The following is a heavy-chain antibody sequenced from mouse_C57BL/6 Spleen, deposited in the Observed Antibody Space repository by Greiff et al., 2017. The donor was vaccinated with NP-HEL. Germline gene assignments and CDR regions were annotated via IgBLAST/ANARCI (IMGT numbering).Heavy chain of an antibody. D-gene: IGHD1-1*01. Sequence: EVKLQESGPELVKPGASVKISCKASGYSFTDYNMNWVKQSHGKSLEWIGVINPNYGTTSYNQKFKGKATLTVDQSSSTAYMQLNSLTSEDSAVYYCAREELYYGSSPFDYRGQGTTLTVSS. CDR2: INPNYGTT. V-gene: IGHV1-39*01. CDR3: AREELYYGSSPFDY. CDR1: GYSFTDYN. J-gene: IGHJ2*01.